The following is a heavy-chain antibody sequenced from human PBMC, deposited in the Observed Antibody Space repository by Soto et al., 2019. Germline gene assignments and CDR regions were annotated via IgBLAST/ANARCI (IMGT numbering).Heavy chain of an antibody. V-gene: IGHV5-51*01. CDR2: IYPGDSDT. Sequence: GESLKISCKASGYSFSNFWIGWVRQMPGKGLEWMAIIYPGDSDTKYSQAFQGQVTISADRSISTAYLQWTSLRASDTAMYYCARHETYYYYAVDVWGQGTTVTVSS. CDR1: GYSFSNFW. CDR3: ARHETYYYYAVDV. J-gene: IGHJ6*02.